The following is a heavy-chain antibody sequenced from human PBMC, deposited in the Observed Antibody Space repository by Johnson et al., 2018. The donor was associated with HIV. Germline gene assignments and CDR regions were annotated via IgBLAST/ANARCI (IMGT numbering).Heavy chain of an antibody. V-gene: IGHV3-66*01. D-gene: IGHD5-18*01. CDR1: GFTFSSYD. CDR2: IYSGGST. J-gene: IGHJ3*02. Sequence: VHLVESGGGLVQPGGSLRLSCAASGFTFSSYDMHWVRQAPGKGLEWVSVIYSGGSTYYADSVKGRFTISRDNSKNTLYLQMNSLRAEDTAVFYCAREPRLLTDAFDIWGQGTMVTVSS. CDR3: AREPRLLTDAFDI.